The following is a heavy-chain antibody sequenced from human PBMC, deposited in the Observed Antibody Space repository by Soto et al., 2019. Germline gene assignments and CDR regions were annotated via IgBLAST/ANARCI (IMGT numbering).Heavy chain of an antibody. CDR2: IYYSGST. CDR3: ARPNGSGSYYTDAFDI. J-gene: IGHJ3*02. Sequence: KTSETLSLTCTVSGGSISSSSYYWGWIRQPPGKGLEWIGSIYYSGSTYYNPSLKSRVTISVDTSKNQFSLKLSSVTAADTAVYYCARPNGSGSYYTDAFDIWGQGTMVTVSS. CDR1: GGSISSSSYY. D-gene: IGHD3-10*01. V-gene: IGHV4-39*01.